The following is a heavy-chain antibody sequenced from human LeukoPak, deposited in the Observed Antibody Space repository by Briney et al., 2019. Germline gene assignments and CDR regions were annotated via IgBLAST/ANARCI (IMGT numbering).Heavy chain of an antibody. V-gene: IGHV4-59*01. CDR2: IYSSGST. CDR3: ARGNSGYDHAFDI. CDR1: GGSISSYH. J-gene: IGHJ3*02. D-gene: IGHD5-12*01. Sequence: PSETLSLTCTVSGGSISSYHWSWIRQPPGKGLQWIGFIYSSGSTNYNPSLKSRVTISLDTSENQFSLRVSSVTPADTAVYYCARGNSGYDHAFDIWGQGTMVTVSS.